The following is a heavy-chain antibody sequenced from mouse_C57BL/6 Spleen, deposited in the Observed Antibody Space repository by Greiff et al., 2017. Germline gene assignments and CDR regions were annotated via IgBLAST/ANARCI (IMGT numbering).Heavy chain of an antibody. CDR1: GYTFTNYW. D-gene: IGHD1-1*01. J-gene: IGHJ1*03. V-gene: IGHV1-63*01. CDR3: ARSSTVVATRYFDV. CDR2: IYPGGGYT. Sequence: VQLQQSGAELVRPGTSVKMSCKASGYTFTNYWIGWAKQRPGHGLEWIGDIYPGGGYTNYNEKVKGKATLTADKSSSTAYMQFSSLTSEDSATYYCARSSTVVATRYFDVWGTGTTVTVSS.